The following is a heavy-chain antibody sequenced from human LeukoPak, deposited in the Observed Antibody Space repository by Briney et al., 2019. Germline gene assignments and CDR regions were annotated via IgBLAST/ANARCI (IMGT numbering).Heavy chain of an antibody. CDR1: GFTFSSHA. Sequence: GGSLRLSCAASGFTFSSHAMTWVRQAPGKGLEWVSGISGSGGSTYYADSVKGRFTISRDNSKNTLYVQMNSLRAEDTAVYYCAKSDYYDSSGYYYGSDYWGQGTLVTVSS. J-gene: IGHJ4*02. CDR2: ISGSGGST. V-gene: IGHV3-23*01. D-gene: IGHD3-22*01. CDR3: AKSDYYDSSGYYYGSDY.